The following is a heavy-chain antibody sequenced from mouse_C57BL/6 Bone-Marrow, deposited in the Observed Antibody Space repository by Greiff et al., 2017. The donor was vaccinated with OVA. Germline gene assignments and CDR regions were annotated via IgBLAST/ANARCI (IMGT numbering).Heavy chain of an antibody. CDR3: ARGGGLRGDY. CDR1: GYAFSSSW. D-gene: IGHD2-4*01. Sequence: QVQLKHSGPELVKPGASVKISCKASGYAFSSSWMNWVKQRPGKGLEWIGRIYPGDGDTNYNGKFKGKATLTADKSSSTAYMQLSSLTSEDSAVYFCARGGGLRGDYWGQGTTLTVSS. CDR2: IYPGDGDT. J-gene: IGHJ2*01. V-gene: IGHV1-82*01.